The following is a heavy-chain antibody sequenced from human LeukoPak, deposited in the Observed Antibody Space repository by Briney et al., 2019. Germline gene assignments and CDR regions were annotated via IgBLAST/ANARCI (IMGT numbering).Heavy chain of an antibody. CDR2: INHSGST. Sequence: SETLSLTCAVYGESFSGYYWSWIRQPPGKGLEWIGEINHSGSTNYNPSLKSRVTISVDTSKNQFSLKLSSVTAADTAVYYCARGVEDVVVPAAIFAYYYYGMDVWGKGTTVTVSS. D-gene: IGHD2-2*01. CDR3: ARGVEDVVVPAAIFAYYYYGMDV. CDR1: GESFSGYY. J-gene: IGHJ6*04. V-gene: IGHV4-34*01.